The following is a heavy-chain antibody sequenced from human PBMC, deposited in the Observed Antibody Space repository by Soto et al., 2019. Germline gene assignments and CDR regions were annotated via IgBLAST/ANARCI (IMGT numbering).Heavy chain of an antibody. CDR1: GFTFSSHA. CDR3: AKRAGYDVDY. CDR2: ISASGDET. V-gene: IGHV3-23*01. J-gene: IGHJ4*02. D-gene: IGHD5-12*01. Sequence: EVQLLESGGGLVQPGGSLRLSCAASGFTFSSHAMIWVRQAPGKGLEWVSSISASGDETYYTDYVKGRFTVSRDNSQNTLYLQMNSLRVEDTAVYYCAKRAGYDVDYWGQGTLVTVSS.